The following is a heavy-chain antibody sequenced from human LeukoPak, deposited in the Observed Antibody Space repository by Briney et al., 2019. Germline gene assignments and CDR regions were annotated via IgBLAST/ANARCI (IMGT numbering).Heavy chain of an antibody. D-gene: IGHD4-17*01. V-gene: IGHV4-4*02. Sequence: SESLSPTRPVSCGSLTSGYCGTGGLQPPGKGRGWIWEMYHSGSTNSNPSLKSRDTISGDKSKNQFSLKLSSVTAADTAVYYCAYHRGDYGDIYDFDYWGQGTLVTVSS. CDR3: AYHRGDYGDIYDFDY. CDR1: CGSLTSGYC. J-gene: IGHJ4*02. CDR2: MYHSGST.